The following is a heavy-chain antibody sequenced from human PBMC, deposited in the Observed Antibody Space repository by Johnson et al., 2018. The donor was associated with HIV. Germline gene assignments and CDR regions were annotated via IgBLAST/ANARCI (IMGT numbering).Heavy chain of an antibody. J-gene: IGHJ3*02. CDR3: AKTYSGSNRDAFDI. CDR2: INGDGSRT. D-gene: IGHD1-26*01. Sequence: VQLVESGGGLVQPGGSLRLSCGASGFTFSDHWMQWVRQAPGKGLVWVSRINGDGSRTSYADSVKGRFTIARDNSKNTLYLQMNSLRAEDTAVYYCAKTYSGSNRDAFDIWGQWTMVTVSS. CDR1: GFTFSDHW. V-gene: IGHV3-74*01.